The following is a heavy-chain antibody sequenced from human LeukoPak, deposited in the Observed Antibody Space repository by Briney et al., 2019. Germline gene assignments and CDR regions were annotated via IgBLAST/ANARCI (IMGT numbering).Heavy chain of an antibody. D-gene: IGHD1-26*01. CDR3: ARPVYRERAAYGMDV. J-gene: IGHJ6*02. CDR2: IYPGDSDT. V-gene: IGHV5-51*01. Sequence: GESLKISCKGSGYSFTSYWIAWVRQMPGKGLEWMGIIYPGDSDTRYSPSFQGQVTFSADKSNSTAYLQWSSLKASDTAMYYCARPVYRERAAYGMDVWGQGTTVTVSS. CDR1: GYSFTSYW.